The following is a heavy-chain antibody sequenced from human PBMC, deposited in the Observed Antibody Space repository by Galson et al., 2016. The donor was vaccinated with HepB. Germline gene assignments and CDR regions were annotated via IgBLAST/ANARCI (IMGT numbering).Heavy chain of an antibody. V-gene: IGHV2-70*01. Sequence: SWIRQPPGKALEWLALIDWDDDKWYSSSLKTRLTISKDTSKSQVVLTMTKTDPVDTATYYCARTILYPDFWSSYHDYWGQGTLVTVSS. D-gene: IGHD3-3*01. CDR2: IDWDDDK. J-gene: IGHJ4*02. CDR3: ARTILYPDFWSSYHDY.